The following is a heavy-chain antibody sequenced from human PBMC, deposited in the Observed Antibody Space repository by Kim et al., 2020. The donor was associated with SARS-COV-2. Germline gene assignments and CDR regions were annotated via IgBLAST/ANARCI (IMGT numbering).Heavy chain of an antibody. CDR2: ISAYNGNT. V-gene: IGHV1-18*01. Sequence: ASVKVSCKASGYTFTSYGISWVRQAPGQGLEWMGWISAYNGNTNYAQKLQGRVTMTTDTSTSTAYMELRSLRSDDTAVYYCARVGYRVITMIVGSEWFDPWGQGTLVTVSS. D-gene: IGHD3-22*01. CDR3: ARVGYRVITMIVGSEWFDP. J-gene: IGHJ5*02. CDR1: GYTFTSYG.